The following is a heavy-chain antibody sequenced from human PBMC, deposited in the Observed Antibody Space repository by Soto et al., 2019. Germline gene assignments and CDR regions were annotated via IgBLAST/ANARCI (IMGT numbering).Heavy chain of an antibody. CDR1: GGTFSSYA. CDR3: GVSYSYGSYYFDY. Sequence: ASVKVSCKASGGTFSSYAISWVRQAPGQGLEWMGGIIPIFGTANYAQKFQGRVTITADESTSTAYMELSSLRSEDTAVYYCGVSYSYGSYYFDYWGQGTLVTVSS. CDR2: IIPIFGTA. V-gene: IGHV1-69*13. J-gene: IGHJ4*02. D-gene: IGHD5-18*01.